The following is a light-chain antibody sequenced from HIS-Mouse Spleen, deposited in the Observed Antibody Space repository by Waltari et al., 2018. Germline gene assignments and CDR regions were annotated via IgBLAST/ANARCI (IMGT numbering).Light chain of an antibody. V-gene: IGKV3-20*01. J-gene: IGKJ1*01. Sequence: EIVLTQSPGTLSLSPGERATLSCRASQSVSSSYLAWYQQKPGQAPRPLIYGASSRATGIPDRFSGSGSGTDFTLTISRLEPEDFAVYYCQQYGSSPPWPFGQGTKVEIK. CDR3: QQYGSSPPWP. CDR1: QSVSSSY. CDR2: GAS.